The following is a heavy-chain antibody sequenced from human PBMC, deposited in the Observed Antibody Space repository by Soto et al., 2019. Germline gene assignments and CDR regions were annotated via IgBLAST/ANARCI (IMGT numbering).Heavy chain of an antibody. D-gene: IGHD6-13*01. J-gene: IGHJ6*02. CDR3: ARSGYSSSWYNYYYGMDV. Sequence: ASVKVFCKASGYTFTSYAMHWVRQAPGQRLEWMGWINAGNGNTKYSQKFQGRVTITRDTSASTAYMELSSLRSEDTAVYYCARSGYSSSWYNYYYGMDVWGQGTTVTSP. CDR1: GYTFTSYA. CDR2: INAGNGNT. V-gene: IGHV1-3*01.